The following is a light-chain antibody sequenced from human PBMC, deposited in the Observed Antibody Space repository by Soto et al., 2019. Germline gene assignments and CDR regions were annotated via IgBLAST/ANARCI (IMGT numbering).Light chain of an antibody. J-gene: IGKJ1*01. CDR2: GAS. CDR1: QSVSSN. V-gene: IGKV3-15*01. Sequence: EIVMTQSPATLSVSPGERATLSCRASQSVSSNLAWYQQKPGQAPTLVIYGASARATGIPARFSGSGSGTEFTLTISSLQSEDFAVYYCQQSGGSTRTFGQGTKVEIK. CDR3: QQSGGSTRT.